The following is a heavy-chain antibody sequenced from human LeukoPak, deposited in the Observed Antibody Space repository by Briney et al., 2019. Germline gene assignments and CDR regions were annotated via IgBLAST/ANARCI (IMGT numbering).Heavy chain of an antibody. D-gene: IGHD6-19*01. J-gene: IGHJ4*02. CDR3: AKDSFAVAGRGPLDY. V-gene: IGHV3-9*01. Sequence: GRSLRLSCAPSVYTFDVYAVHCVRDAPGEGVEWVSGISWNSGSIGYAASVKGRFTISRDNAKNSLYLQMNSLRAEDTALYYCAKDSFAVAGRGPLDYWGQGTLVTVSS. CDR1: VYTFDVYA. CDR2: ISWNSGSI.